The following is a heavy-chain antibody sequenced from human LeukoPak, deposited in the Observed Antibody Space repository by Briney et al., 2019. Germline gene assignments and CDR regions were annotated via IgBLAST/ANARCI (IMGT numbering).Heavy chain of an antibody. CDR2: FDPEDGET. CDR3: ARASSSWYHFDY. J-gene: IGHJ4*02. Sequence: ASVKVSCKVSGYTLTELSMHWVRQAPGKGLEWMGGFDPEDGETIYAQKFQGRVTMTEDTSTDTAYMELSSLRSEDTAVYYCARASSSWYHFDYWGQGTLVTVSS. D-gene: IGHD6-13*01. V-gene: IGHV1-24*01. CDR1: GYTLTELS.